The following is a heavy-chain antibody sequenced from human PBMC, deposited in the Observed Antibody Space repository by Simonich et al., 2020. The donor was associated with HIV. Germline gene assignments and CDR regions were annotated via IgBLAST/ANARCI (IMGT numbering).Heavy chain of an antibody. CDR3: ARGGLIVATITLDYYYYGMDV. Sequence: EVQLVESGGGLVQPGGSLRLSCAASGFTFSSYEMNWVRQAPERGVGWVAYISRCGSTIYYADSVKGRFTIARDNAKNSLYLQMNSLRAEDTAVYYCARGGLIVATITLDYYYYGMDVWGQGTTVTVSS. V-gene: IGHV3-48*03. D-gene: IGHD5-12*01. CDR1: GFTFSSYE. CDR2: ISRCGSTI. J-gene: IGHJ6*02.